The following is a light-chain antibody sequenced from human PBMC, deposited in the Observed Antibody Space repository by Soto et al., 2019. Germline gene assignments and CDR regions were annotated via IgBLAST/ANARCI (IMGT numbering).Light chain of an antibody. J-gene: IGLJ1*01. Sequence: QSVLTQPPSASGSPGQSVTMSCTGTSSDVGGYYYVSWYQQYPGKAPKLIIYEVNKRPSGVPDRFSGSKSGNMASLTVSGIQADDEAEYYCSSYAGNNNYIFGSGTKLTVL. CDR1: SSDVGGYYY. V-gene: IGLV2-8*01. CDR2: EVN. CDR3: SSYAGNNNYI.